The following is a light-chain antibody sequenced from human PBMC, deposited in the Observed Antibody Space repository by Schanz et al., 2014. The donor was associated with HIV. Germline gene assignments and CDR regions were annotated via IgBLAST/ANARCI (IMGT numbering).Light chain of an antibody. CDR3: SSSAGNNKLL. Sequence: QSALTQPPSASGSPGQSVTISCTGTSSDVGGYNYVSWYQQHPGKAPKLMIYEVNKRPSGIPNRFSGSKSGNTASLTVSGLQADDEADYYCSSSAGNNKLLFGGGTKLTVL. CDR1: SSDVGGYNY. V-gene: IGLV2-8*01. J-gene: IGLJ2*01. CDR2: EVN.